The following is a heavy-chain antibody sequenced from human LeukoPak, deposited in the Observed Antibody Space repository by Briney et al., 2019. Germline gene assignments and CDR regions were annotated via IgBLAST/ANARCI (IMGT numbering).Heavy chain of an antibody. J-gene: IGHJ4*02. Sequence: GGSLRLSCAASGFTFDDYGMSWVRQAPGKGLEWVSGINWNGGGTGYADSVKGRFTISRDNAKNSLYLQMNSLRAEDTALYYCARAGCSSTSCHLDYWGQGTLVTVSS. CDR3: ARAGCSSTSCHLDY. D-gene: IGHD2-2*01. V-gene: IGHV3-20*04. CDR1: GFTFDDYG. CDR2: INWNGGGT.